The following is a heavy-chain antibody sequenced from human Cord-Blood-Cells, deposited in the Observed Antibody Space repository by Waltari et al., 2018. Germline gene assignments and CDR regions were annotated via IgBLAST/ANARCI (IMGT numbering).Heavy chain of an antibody. D-gene: IGHD6-19*01. J-gene: IGHJ4*02. CDR1: GFTSSSYD. CDR2: IGTAGHT. CDR3: ARGSSNDY. Sequence: EVQLVESGGGLVQPGGSLRLSCAASGFTSSSYDMHWVRQATGRGVRWVSAIGTAGHTYYPGSVKGRFTISRENAKNSLYLQMNSLRAGDTAVYYCARGSSNDYWGQGTLVTVSS. V-gene: IGHV3-13*01.